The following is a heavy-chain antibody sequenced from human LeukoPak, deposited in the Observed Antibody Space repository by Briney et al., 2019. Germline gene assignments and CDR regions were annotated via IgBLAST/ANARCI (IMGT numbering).Heavy chain of an antibody. Sequence: ASLKVSCKASGYIFTAYYIHWVRQAPGQGLEWMGWINPNNDYTNYAQDFQGRVTLTRDMSITTAYMEVNRLRSDHTAVYYCARGGMDVMNTGLWKPLEFWGQGTLVTVSS. CDR3: ARGGMDVMNTGLWKPLEF. D-gene: IGHD5-18*01. CDR2: INPNNDYT. J-gene: IGHJ4*02. CDR1: GYIFTAYY. V-gene: IGHV1-2*02.